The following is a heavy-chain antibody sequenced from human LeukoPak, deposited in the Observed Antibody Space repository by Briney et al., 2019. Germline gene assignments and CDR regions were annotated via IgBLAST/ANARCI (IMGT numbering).Heavy chain of an antibody. J-gene: IGHJ4*02. CDR1: GFTFSSYE. D-gene: IGHD4-17*01. V-gene: IGHV3-21*01. CDR2: ISSSSSYI. Sequence: GGSLRLSCAASGFTFSSYEMNWVRQAPGKGLEWVSSISSSSSYIYYADSVKGRFTISRDNAKNSLYLQMNSLRAEDTAVYYCARVGRGSDYGDYVFDYWGQGTLVTVSS. CDR3: ARVGRGSDYGDYVFDY.